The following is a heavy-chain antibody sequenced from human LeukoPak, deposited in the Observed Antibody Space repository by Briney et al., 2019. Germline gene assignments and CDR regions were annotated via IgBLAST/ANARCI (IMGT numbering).Heavy chain of an antibody. CDR1: GFSFSSNS. D-gene: IGHD2-2*01. CDR3: ARDHCSSSSCYYFDY. Sequence: GGSLRLSCAASGFSFSSNSMNWVRQAPGKGLEWVSSIGSSSTYIYYADSVKGRFTISRDNAKNSLYLQMNSLRAGDTAVYYCARDHCSSSSCYYFDYWGQGTLVAVSS. CDR2: IGSSSTYI. J-gene: IGHJ4*02. V-gene: IGHV3-21*01.